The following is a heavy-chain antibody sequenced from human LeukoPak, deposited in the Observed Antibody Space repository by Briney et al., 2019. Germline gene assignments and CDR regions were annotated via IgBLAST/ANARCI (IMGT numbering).Heavy chain of an antibody. V-gene: IGHV4-61*01. CDR3: ARWGLSARDSSGYYYFDY. J-gene: IGHJ4*02. CDR1: GGSVSSGSYY. Sequence: SETLSLICTVSGGSVSSGSYYWSWIRQPPGKGLEWIGYIYYSGSTNYNPSLKSRVTISVDTSKNQFSLKLSSVTAADTAVYYCARWGLSARDSSGYYYFDYWGQGTLVTVSS. D-gene: IGHD3-22*01. CDR2: IYYSGST.